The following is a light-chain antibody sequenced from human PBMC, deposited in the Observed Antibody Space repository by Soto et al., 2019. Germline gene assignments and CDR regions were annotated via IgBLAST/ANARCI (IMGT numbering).Light chain of an antibody. CDR2: DVT. CDR3: CSFAGSYSYV. J-gene: IGLJ1*01. CDR1: SSDVGRYDY. V-gene: IGLV2-11*01. Sequence: SALTQPRSVSASPGQSVTISCTGTSSDVGRYDYVSWYQQHPGKAPKLIVYDVTERPSGVPDRFSGSKSGNTASLTISGLQAEDEADYSCCSFAGSYSYVLGTGTKVTVL.